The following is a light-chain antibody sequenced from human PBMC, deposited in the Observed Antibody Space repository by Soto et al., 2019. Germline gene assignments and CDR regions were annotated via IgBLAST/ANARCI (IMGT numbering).Light chain of an antibody. CDR3: HQRSNWPLT. J-gene: IGKJ4*01. CDR1: QGIRSY. CDR2: GAS. Sequence: DIQLTQSPSFLSASVGDRVTITCRASQGIRSYLAWYQQRPGKAPELLIYGASTLRPGGASRFSGSGSGTEFTLTISSLQPEDFATYFCHQRSNWPLTFGGGTKLEIK. V-gene: IGKV1-9*01.